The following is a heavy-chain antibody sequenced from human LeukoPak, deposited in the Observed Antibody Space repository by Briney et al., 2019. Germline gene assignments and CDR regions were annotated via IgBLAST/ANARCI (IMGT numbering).Heavy chain of an antibody. CDR1: GFRFTTYW. CDR3: ARDLDYGDYAYIDY. J-gene: IGHJ4*02. V-gene: IGHV3-7*01. D-gene: IGHD4-17*01. CDR2: INEDGSEK. Sequence: PGGSLRLSCAASGFRFTTYWMTWVRQAPGKGLEWVANINEDGSEKHHVDSVKGRFTISRDNAKNSLYLQMNSLRAEDTAVYYCARDLDYGDYAYIDYWGQGTLVTVSS.